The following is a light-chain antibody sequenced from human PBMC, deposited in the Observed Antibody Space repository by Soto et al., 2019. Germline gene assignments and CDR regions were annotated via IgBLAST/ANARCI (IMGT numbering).Light chain of an antibody. V-gene: IGKV3-11*01. Sequence: EIVLTQSPGTLSLSPGERATLSCRASQSVGDTYLAWYQQKPGQAPRLLIYDASNRATGIPARFSGSGSGTDFTLTISSLEPEDFAVYYCQQRSNWPPTWTFGQGTKVDIK. CDR3: QQRSNWPPTWT. J-gene: IGKJ1*01. CDR2: DAS. CDR1: QSVGDTY.